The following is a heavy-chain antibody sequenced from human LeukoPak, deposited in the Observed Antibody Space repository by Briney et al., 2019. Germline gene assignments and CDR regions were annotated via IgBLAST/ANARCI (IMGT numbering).Heavy chain of an antibody. CDR3: ARGGIAAAADRAMDV. CDR1: GGSFSGYY. D-gene: IGHD6-13*01. Sequence: SETLSLSCAVYGGSFSGYYWSWIRQPPRKGLEWIGEINQSGSVNYNPSLRSRVTISVDRSQKRFSLKVTSLTAADTAVYYCARGGIAAAADRAMDVWGKGTTVTVSS. J-gene: IGHJ6*03. V-gene: IGHV4-34*01. CDR2: INQSGSV.